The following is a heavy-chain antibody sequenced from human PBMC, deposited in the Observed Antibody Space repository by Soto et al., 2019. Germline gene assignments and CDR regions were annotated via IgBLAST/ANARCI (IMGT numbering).Heavy chain of an antibody. J-gene: IGHJ4*02. D-gene: IGHD5-12*01. Sequence: SETLSLTCTVSGGSISSYYWSWIRQPPGKGLEWIGYIYYSGSTNYNPSLKSRVTISVDTSKNQFSLKLSSVTAADTAVYYCARDSGFRDGYNDYYFDYWGQGTLVTVSS. CDR3: ARDSGFRDGYNDYYFDY. V-gene: IGHV4-59*01. CDR2: IYYSGST. CDR1: GGSISSYY.